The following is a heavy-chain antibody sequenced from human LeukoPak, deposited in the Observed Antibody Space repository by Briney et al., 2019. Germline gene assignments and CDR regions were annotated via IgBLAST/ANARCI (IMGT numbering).Heavy chain of an antibody. V-gene: IGHV3-33*03. Sequence: GGSLRLSCAASGFTFSHFAMHWVRQTPGTGLQWVASIWYDGTHGHYVDSVKGRFNISRDNSKNISYLEMNSLRVEDTAIFYCAKEVGSDDSETPRTFDMWGLGTKVTVSS. J-gene: IGHJ3*02. CDR3: AKEVGSDDSETPRTFDM. CDR1: GFTFSHFA. CDR2: IWYDGTHG. D-gene: IGHD1-26*01.